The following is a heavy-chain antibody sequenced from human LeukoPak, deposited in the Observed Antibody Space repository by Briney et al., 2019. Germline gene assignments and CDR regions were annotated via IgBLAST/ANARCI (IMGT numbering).Heavy chain of an antibody. CDR1: GFTFSSYA. J-gene: IGHJ4*02. CDR2: ISYDGSNK. Sequence: QTGGSLRLSRAASGFTFSSYAMHWVRQAPGKGLEWVAVISYDGSNKYYADSVKGRFTISRDNSKNTLYLQMNSLRAEDTAVYYCARGLGYNYGYFHYWGQGTLVTVSS. D-gene: IGHD5-18*01. V-gene: IGHV3-30*04. CDR3: ARGLGYNYGYFHY.